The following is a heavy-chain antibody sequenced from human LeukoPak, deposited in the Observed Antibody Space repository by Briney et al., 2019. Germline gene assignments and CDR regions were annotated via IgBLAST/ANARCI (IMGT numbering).Heavy chain of an antibody. CDR2: IRTKANNYAT. D-gene: IGHD4-17*01. V-gene: IGHV3-73*01. CDR3: TRRADNGDYNFDY. J-gene: IGHJ4*02. Sequence: GGSLRLSCAASGFTFSGSAIHWVRQASGQGLEWVGFIRTKANNYATIYAASVKGRFTISRDDSESTAYLQMNSLRTEDTAIYYCTRRADNGDYNFDYWGQGTLVAVSS. CDR1: GFTFSGSA.